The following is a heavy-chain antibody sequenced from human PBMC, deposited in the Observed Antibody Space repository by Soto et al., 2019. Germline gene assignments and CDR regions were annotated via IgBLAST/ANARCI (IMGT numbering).Heavy chain of an antibody. Sequence: GASVKVSCKASGYTFTNYAVHWLRQAPGQAPEWMGWLNAGNGDTKYSPNFQDRVTITGDTSASTAYMELSSLRSEDTAVYYCARWSSHGHRQEFDPWGQGTLVTVSS. CDR2: LNAGNGDT. V-gene: IGHV1-3*01. D-gene: IGHD1-26*01. CDR1: GYTFTNYA. CDR3: ARWSSHGHRQEFDP. J-gene: IGHJ5*02.